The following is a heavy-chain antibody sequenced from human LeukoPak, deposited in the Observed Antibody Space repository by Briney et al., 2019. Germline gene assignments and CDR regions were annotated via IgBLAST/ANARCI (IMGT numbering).Heavy chain of an antibody. CDR3: AHRAIDYGDYVGY. Sequence: GSGPTLVKPTQTLTLTCTFSGFSLSPSGVGVDWIRQPPGKARERLALIYWDDDKRHSPSLKSRLTITKDTPKPQVVLTRTNMDPVDTATYYCAHRAIDYGDYVGYWGQGTLVTVSS. J-gene: IGHJ4*02. V-gene: IGHV2-5*02. CDR1: GFSLSPSGVG. CDR2: IYWDDDK. D-gene: IGHD4-17*01.